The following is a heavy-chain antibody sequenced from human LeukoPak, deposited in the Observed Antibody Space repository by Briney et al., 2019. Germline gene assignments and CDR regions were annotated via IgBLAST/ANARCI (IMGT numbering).Heavy chain of an antibody. CDR3: AELGITMIGGV. CDR1: GFTFSGYW. D-gene: IGHD3-10*02. V-gene: IGHV3-7*01. CDR2: IKQDGSGK. Sequence: GGSLRLSCAASGFTFSGYWMSWVRQAPGKGLEWVANIKQDGSGKYYVDSVKGRFTISRDNAKNSLYLQMNSLRAEDTAVYYCAELGITMIGGVWGKGTTVTISS. J-gene: IGHJ6*04.